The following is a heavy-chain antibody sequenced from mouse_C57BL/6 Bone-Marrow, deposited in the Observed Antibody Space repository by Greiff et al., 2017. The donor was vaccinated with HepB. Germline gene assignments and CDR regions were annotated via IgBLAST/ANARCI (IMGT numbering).Heavy chain of an antibody. J-gene: IGHJ2*01. CDR3: VRGVLRGYFDY. CDR1: GFTFSDYY. Sequence: EVQLQESGGGLVQPGGSLKLSCAASGFTFSDYYMYWVRQTPEKRLEWVAYISNGGGSTYYPDTVKGRFTISRDNAKNTLYLQMSRLKSEDTAMYYCVRGVLRGYFDYWGQGTTLTVSS. D-gene: IGHD1-1*01. V-gene: IGHV5-12*01. CDR2: ISNGGGST.